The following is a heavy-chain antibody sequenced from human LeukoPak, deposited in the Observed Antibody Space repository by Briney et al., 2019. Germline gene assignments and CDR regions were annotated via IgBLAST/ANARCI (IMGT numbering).Heavy chain of an antibody. CDR1: GGSFSGYY. J-gene: IGHJ4*02. CDR3: ARAPYHYDYVWGSYRRLYYFDY. Sequence: SETLSLTCAVYGGSFSGYYWSWIRQPPGKGLVWIGEINHSGSTNYNPSLKSRVTISVDTSKNQFSLKLSSVTAADTAVYYCARAPYHYDYVWGSYRRLYYFDYWGQGTLVTVSS. CDR2: INHSGST. D-gene: IGHD3-16*02. V-gene: IGHV4-34*01.